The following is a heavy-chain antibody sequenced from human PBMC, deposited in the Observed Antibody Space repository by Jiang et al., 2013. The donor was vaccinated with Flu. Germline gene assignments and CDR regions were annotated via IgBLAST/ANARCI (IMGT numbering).Heavy chain of an antibody. CDR1: GDSVSSNTVA. J-gene: IGHJ4*02. Sequence: QTLSLTCAISGDSVSSNTVAWNWIRQSPSRGLEWLGRTNYRSKWYNDYAVSVKSRITINPDTSKNQFSLQLSSVTPEDTAVYYCARSTAGYFDFWGQGTLVTVSS. CDR2: TNYRSKWYN. D-gene: IGHD1-14*01. CDR3: ARSTAGYFDF. V-gene: IGHV6-1*01.